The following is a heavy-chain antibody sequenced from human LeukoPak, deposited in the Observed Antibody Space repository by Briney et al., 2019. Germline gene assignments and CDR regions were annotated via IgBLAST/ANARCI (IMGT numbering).Heavy chain of an antibody. V-gene: IGHV1-2*02. J-gene: IGHJ4*02. CDR3: ARVRAYCGGDCYFRPDY. CDR1: GYTLTGYY. Sequence: ASVKVSCKASGYTLTGYYMHWVRQAPGQGLEWMGWINPNSGGTNYAQKFQGRVTMTRDTSISTAYMELSRLRSDDTAVYYCARVRAYCGGDCYFRPDYWGQGTLVTVSS. D-gene: IGHD2-21*02. CDR2: INPNSGGT.